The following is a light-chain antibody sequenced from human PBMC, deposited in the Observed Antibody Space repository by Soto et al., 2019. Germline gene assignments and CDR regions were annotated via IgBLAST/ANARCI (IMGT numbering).Light chain of an antibody. CDR2: GNS. V-gene: IGLV1-40*01. Sequence: QPVLTQPPSVSGAPGQRVTISCTGSSSNIGAGYDVHWYQQLPGTAPKLLIYGNSNRPSGVPDRFSGSKSGTSASLAITGLRAEDEADYYCQSYDTSLSGSGVFGGGTKLTVL. CDR3: QSYDTSLSGSGV. CDR1: SSNIGAGYD. J-gene: IGLJ2*01.